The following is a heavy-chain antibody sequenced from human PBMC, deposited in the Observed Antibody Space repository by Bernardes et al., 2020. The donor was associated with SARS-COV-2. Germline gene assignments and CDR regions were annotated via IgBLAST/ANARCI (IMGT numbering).Heavy chain of an antibody. Sequence: SVKVSCKASGFIFSNSAVQWMRQARGQSPEWIGWIVVGSGTTDYTQKFQGRVTITRDISARTAYMELSSLESEDTAVYYCAAAELGEIDSWGQGTLVTVSS. D-gene: IGHD3-16*01. J-gene: IGHJ4*02. CDR3: AAAELGEIDS. V-gene: IGHV1-58*01. CDR2: IVVGSGTT. CDR1: GFIFSNSA.